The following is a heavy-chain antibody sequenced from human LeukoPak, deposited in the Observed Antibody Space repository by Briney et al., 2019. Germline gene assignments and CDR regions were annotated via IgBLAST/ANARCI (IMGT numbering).Heavy chain of an antibody. CDR1: GGSISSYY. D-gene: IGHD3-22*01. Sequence: PSETLSLTCTVSGGSISSYYWSWIRQPAGKGLEWIGRIYTSGSTNYNPSLKSRVTMSVDTSKNQFPLKLSSVTAADTAVYYCARDQGYYDSSGYSDYYYMDVWGKGTTVTVSS. CDR3: ARDQGYYDSSGYSDYYYMDV. V-gene: IGHV4-4*07. J-gene: IGHJ6*03. CDR2: IYTSGST.